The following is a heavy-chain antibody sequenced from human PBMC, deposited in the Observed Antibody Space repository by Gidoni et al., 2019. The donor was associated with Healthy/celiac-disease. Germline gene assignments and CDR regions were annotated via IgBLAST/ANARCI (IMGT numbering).Heavy chain of an antibody. CDR1: GGSISSSSYY. CDR2: IYYSGST. V-gene: IGHV4-39*01. J-gene: IGHJ5*02. D-gene: IGHD4-17*01. Sequence: QLQLQESGPGLVKPSETLSLTCTVSGGSISSSSYYWGWIRQPPGKGLEWIGSIYYSGSTYYNPSLKSRVTISVDTSKNQFSLKLSSVTAADTAVYYCARCGYGDFRAWFDPWGQGTLVTVSS. CDR3: ARCGYGDFRAWFDP.